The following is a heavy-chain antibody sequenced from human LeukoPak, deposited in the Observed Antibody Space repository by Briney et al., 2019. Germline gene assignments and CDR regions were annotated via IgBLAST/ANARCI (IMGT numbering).Heavy chain of an antibody. CDR3: AKDDGGSYYIYYYYMDV. V-gene: IGHV3-23*01. J-gene: IGHJ6*03. CDR1: GFSVTTYA. D-gene: IGHD1-26*01. CDR2: ISDRGDST. Sequence: GGSLTLSCAASGFSVTTYAMGWVRQAPGKGLEWVSVISDRGDSTHYADSVKGRFTISRDSSKNTLYLQMNSLRGGDTAVYYCAKDDGGSYYIYYYYMDVWGKGTTVTISS.